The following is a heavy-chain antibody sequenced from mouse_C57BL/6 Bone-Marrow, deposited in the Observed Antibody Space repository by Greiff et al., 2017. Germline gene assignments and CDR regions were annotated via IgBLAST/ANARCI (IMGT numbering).Heavy chain of an antibody. D-gene: IGHD1-1*01. CDR2: LRLKSDNYAT. V-gene: IGHV6-3*01. CDR1: GFTFSNYW. J-gene: IGHJ1*03. Sequence: EVKVEESGGGLVQPGGSMKLSCVASGFTFSNYWMNWVRQSPEKGLEWVAQLRLKSDNYATHYAESVKGRFTISREESKSSVYLQMNNLRAEDTGIYYCTVTTVVATGYWYFDVWGTGTTVTVSS. CDR3: TVTTVVATGYWYFDV.